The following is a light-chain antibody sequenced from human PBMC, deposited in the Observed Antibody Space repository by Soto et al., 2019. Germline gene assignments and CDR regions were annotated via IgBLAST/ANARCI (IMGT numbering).Light chain of an antibody. CDR2: AAS. Sequence: DIQMTQSPSSLSASVGDRVTIACRASQSISNYLNWYQQRPGKAPKLLIYAASSLQSGVPSRFSGSGSGTDFTLTISSLQPEDFVTYYCQQTYSTPINFGQGTRLEIK. CDR3: QQTYSTPIN. J-gene: IGKJ5*01. V-gene: IGKV1-39*01. CDR1: QSISNY.